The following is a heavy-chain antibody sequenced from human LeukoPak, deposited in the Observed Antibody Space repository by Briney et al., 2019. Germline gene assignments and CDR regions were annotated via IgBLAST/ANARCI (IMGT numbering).Heavy chain of an antibody. D-gene: IGHD6-19*01. CDR3: AKAVAGTAFDYYGMDV. CDR2: ISYDGSNK. V-gene: IGHV3-30*18. CDR1: GFTFSSYG. Sequence: GGSLRLSCAASGFTFSSYGMHWVRQAPGKGLEWVAVISYDGSNKYYADSVKGRFTISRDNSKNTLYLQMNSLRAEDTDVYYCAKAVAGTAFDYYGMDVWGQGTTVTVSS. J-gene: IGHJ6*02.